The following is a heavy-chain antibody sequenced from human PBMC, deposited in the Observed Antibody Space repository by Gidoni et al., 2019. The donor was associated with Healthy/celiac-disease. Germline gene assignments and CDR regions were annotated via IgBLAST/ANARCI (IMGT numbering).Heavy chain of an antibody. CDR1: GFTFIRYA. Sequence: QVQLVESGGGVVQPGRSLRLSCAASGFTFIRYAMHWVRQAPGKGLEWVAVISDDGSNKYYADSVKGRFTISRDNSKNTLYLQMNSLRAEDTAVYYCAREAFDELPLGYFDLWGRGTLVTVSS. CDR2: ISDDGSNK. V-gene: IGHV3-30-3*01. D-gene: IGHD1-26*01. CDR3: AREAFDELPLGYFDL. J-gene: IGHJ2*01.